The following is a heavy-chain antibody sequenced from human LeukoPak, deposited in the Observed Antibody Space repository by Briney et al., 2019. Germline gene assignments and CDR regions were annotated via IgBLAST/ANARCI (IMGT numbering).Heavy chain of an antibody. CDR2: TSYDGYNK. CDR1: GFTFSSYS. CDR3: ARDLGDPEGYYGMDV. V-gene: IGHV3-30*03. D-gene: IGHD3-10*01. Sequence: GGSLRLSCAASGFTFSSYSMNWVRQAPGKGLEWVAVTSYDGYNKYYADSVKGRFTISRDNSKNTLYLQMNSLRAEDTAMYYCARDLGDPEGYYGMDVWGQGTTVTVSS. J-gene: IGHJ6*02.